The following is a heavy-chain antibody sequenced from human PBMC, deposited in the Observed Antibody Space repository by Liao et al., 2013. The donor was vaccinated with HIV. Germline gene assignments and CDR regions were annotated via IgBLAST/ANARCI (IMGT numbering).Heavy chain of an antibody. Sequence: QLQESGSRLVKPSQTLSLTCAVSSGSIISVASSWSWIRQPPGKGLEWIGYVSHSGSSNNNPSLKSRVTISIGQSQSEFFLDLSSVTTADTAVYYCGRLGQPSGDVYTGGYYYMDVWGKGTTVTVSS. J-gene: IGHJ6*03. D-gene: IGHD5-24*01. V-gene: IGHV4-30-2*02. CDR2: VSHSGSS. CDR1: SGSIISVASS. CDR3: GRLGQPSGDVYTGGYYYMDV.